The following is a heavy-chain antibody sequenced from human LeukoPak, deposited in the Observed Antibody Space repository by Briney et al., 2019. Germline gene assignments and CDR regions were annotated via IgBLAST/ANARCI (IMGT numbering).Heavy chain of an antibody. CDR1: GFTFSSYS. D-gene: IGHD3-22*01. CDR3: ARDMYYYDSSGYPPDY. CDR2: ISSSSSTI. V-gene: IGHV3-48*01. Sequence: GGSLRLSCAASGFTFSSYSMNWVRQAPGKGLEWVSYISSSSSTIYYADSVKGRFTISRDNAKNSLYLQMNSLRAEDTAVYYCARDMYYYDSSGYPPDYWGQGTLVTVSS. J-gene: IGHJ4*02.